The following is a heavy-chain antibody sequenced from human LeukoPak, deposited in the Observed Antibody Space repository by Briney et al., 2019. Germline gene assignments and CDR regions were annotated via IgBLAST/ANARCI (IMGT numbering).Heavy chain of an antibody. Sequence: GRSLRLSCAASGFTFSSYGMHWVRQAPGKGLEWVAVISYDGSNKYYADSVKGRFTISRDNSKNTLYLQMNSLRAEDTAVYYCARDLRSKVVVALGGYGMDVWGQGTTVTVSS. CDR2: ISYDGSNK. D-gene: IGHD3-22*01. CDR1: GFTFSSYG. J-gene: IGHJ6*02. CDR3: ARDLRSKVVVALGGYGMDV. V-gene: IGHV3-30*03.